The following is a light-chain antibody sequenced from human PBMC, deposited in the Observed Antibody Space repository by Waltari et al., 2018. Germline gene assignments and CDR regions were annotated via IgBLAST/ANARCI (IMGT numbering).Light chain of an antibody. CDR3: QTWGTGCTDIA. CDR1: SGQSIYA. Sequence: QLVLTQSPSASASLGASVKLTCTLSSGQSIYAIAWHQQQPEKGPRYLMKVNNDGSHTKGDGVPDRFSGSSSGAERYLTIASLQSEDEADYYCQTWGTGCTDIAFGGGTKLTVL. CDR2: VNNDGSH. V-gene: IGLV4-69*01. J-gene: IGLJ2*01.